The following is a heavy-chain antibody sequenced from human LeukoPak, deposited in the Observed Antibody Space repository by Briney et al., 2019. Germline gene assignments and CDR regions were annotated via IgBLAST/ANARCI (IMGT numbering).Heavy chain of an antibody. J-gene: IGHJ6*02. V-gene: IGHV3-7*04. Sequence: TGGSLILSCAASGFTFTNYWMTWVRQVPGKGLEWVADINQDGSAKKYVDSLKGRFTISRDNAKNSMYLQMNSLRAEDTAVYYCARLDLYYGSGTYYSDSYYGMDVWGQGTTVTVSS. D-gene: IGHD3-10*01. CDR3: ARLDLYYGSGTYYSDSYYGMDV. CDR1: GFTFTNYW. CDR2: INQDGSAK.